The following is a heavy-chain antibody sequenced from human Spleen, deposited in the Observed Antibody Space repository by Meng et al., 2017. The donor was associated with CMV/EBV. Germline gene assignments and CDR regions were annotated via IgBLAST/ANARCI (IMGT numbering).Heavy chain of an antibody. D-gene: IGHD1-26*01. J-gene: IGHJ4*02. CDR1: GGTFSNYA. Sequence: SVKVSCKASGGTFSNYALGWVRQAPGQGLEWMGGITPLFGTAKYAQKFQGRVSINTDESTTTAYMELSSLRSDDTAVYYCASAGREVGALIDYWGQGTLVTVSS. CDR2: ITPLFGTA. V-gene: IGHV1-69*05. CDR3: ASAGREVGALIDY.